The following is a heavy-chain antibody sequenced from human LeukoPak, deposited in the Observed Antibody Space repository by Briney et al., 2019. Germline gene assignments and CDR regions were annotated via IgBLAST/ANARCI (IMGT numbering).Heavy chain of an antibody. V-gene: IGHV4-4*07. CDR2: IYTSGST. J-gene: IGHJ4*02. Sequence: SETLSLTCTVSGGSISSYYGSWIRQPAGKGLEWIGRIYTSGSTNYNPSLKSRVTMSVDTFKNQFSLQLNSVTAADTAVYYCARYTYGNSYFDYWGQETLVTVSA. CDR1: GGSISSYY. D-gene: IGHD5-18*01. CDR3: ARYTYGNSYFDY.